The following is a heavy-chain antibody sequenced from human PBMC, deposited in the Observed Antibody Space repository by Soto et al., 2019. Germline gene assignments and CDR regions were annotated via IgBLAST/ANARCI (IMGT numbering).Heavy chain of an antibody. CDR2: IYSTGTT. J-gene: IGHJ2*01. D-gene: IGHD6-13*01. CDR3: VRDRADFSSTYYHYFSV. Sequence: QVQLQESGPGLAKPSQTLYLTCKVSGTSVRHFYWSWIRQSAGKGLEWIGRIYSTGTTNFNPSLKSRLTMSMDMSKNQVSLNLTSVTAADTAVYYCVRDRADFSSTYYHYFSVWGRGTLVTVSS. V-gene: IGHV4-4*07. CDR1: GTSVRHFY.